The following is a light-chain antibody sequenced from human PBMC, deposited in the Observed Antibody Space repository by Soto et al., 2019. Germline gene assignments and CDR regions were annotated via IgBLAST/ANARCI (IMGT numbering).Light chain of an antibody. J-gene: IGKJ1*01. Sequence: EIVLTQSPGTLSLSPGERATLSCGASQSVSSSSLAWYQHRPGQAPRLLIFGTSSRATGIPDRFSGSGSGTDFTLTISRLEPEDFAVYYCQQYGGSSTFGQGTKMDIK. V-gene: IGKV3-20*01. CDR3: QQYGGSST. CDR2: GTS. CDR1: QSVSSSS.